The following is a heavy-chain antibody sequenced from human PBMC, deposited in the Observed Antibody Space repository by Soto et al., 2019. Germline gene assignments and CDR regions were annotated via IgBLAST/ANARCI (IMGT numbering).Heavy chain of an antibody. J-gene: IGHJ3*02. Sequence: GGSLRLSCAASGFTFSSYLMHWVRQAPGKGLVWVSRINSDGSSTSYADSVKGRFTISRDNAKNTLYLQMNSLRAEDTAVYYCASGWEDDAFDIWGQGTMVTVSS. CDR2: INSDGSST. D-gene: IGHD1-26*01. V-gene: IGHV3-74*01. CDR3: ASGWEDDAFDI. CDR1: GFTFSSYL.